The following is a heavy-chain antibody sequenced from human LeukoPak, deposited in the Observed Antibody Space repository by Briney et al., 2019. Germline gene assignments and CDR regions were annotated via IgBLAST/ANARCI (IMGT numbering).Heavy chain of an antibody. CDR1: GGSFSGYY. Sequence: SETLSLTSAVYGGSFSGYYWSWIRRPPGKGLEWIGEINHSGSTNYNPSLKSRVTISVDTSKNQFSLKLSSVTAADTAVYYCARRSSAVAYYYYYYMDVWGKGTTVTISS. D-gene: IGHD6-19*01. J-gene: IGHJ6*03. CDR2: INHSGST. CDR3: ARRSSAVAYYYYYYMDV. V-gene: IGHV4-34*01.